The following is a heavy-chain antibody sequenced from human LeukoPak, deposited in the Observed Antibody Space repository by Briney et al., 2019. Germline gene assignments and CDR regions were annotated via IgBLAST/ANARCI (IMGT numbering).Heavy chain of an antibody. Sequence: PSETLTLTCTVSGDTISNYSWTWIRQPPGKGLEWVGYIYYTGSTTYNSSPESRVPISLDTSTNHRSLKLSSVTAADTAVYYCGRVNSDYYGWGSYYPDDGGQGTLVTVSS. CDR2: IYYTGST. D-gene: IGHD3-10*01. CDR1: GDTISNYS. V-gene: IGHV4-59*01. CDR3: GRVNSDYYGWGSYYPDD. J-gene: IGHJ4*02.